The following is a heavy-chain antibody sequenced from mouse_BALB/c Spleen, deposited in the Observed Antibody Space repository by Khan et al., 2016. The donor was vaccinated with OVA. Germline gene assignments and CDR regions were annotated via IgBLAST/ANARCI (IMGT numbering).Heavy chain of an antibody. CDR2: IWSDGST. CDR1: GFSLTNYG. J-gene: IGHJ4*01. CDR3: ARQPYYHYYIMDY. Sequence: QVQLKQSGPGLVAPSQSLSITCTISGFSLTNYGVHWVRQPPGKGLEWLVVIWSDGSTTYNSDLKSRLSISKDNSKSQVFLKMNSLQTDDTAMYYCARQPYYHYYIMDYWGKGTSGTVAS. D-gene: IGHD2-10*01. V-gene: IGHV2-6-1*01.